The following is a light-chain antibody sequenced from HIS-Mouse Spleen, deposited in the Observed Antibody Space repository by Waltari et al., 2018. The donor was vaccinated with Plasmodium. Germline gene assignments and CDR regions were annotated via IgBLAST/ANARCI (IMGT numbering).Light chain of an antibody. CDR3: QQSHT. CDR2: AAS. Sequence: DIQMTQSPSSLSASVGDRVTITCRASQNISSYLNWYQQKPGKAPNLLIYAASSLQSGVPSRFSGSGSGTDFTLTISSLQPEDFATYYCQQSHTFGQGTKLEIK. J-gene: IGKJ2*01. V-gene: IGKV1-39*01. CDR1: QNISSY.